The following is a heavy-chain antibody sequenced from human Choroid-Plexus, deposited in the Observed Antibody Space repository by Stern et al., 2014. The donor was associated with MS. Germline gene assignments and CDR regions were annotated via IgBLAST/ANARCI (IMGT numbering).Heavy chain of an antibody. Sequence: GEPGESGGGGGQPGGAPGLSFAASGFSFSSFGRHWVRQAPGKGVGWGALISYDGSKDYADSVKGRFAISRDNSKNTLYLQMNSLRAEDTAVYYCAKDRQYLTFFFDFWGQGSLVTVSS. D-gene: IGHD2/OR15-2a*01. CDR1: GFSFSSFG. CDR2: ISYDGSK. V-gene: IGHV3-30*18. J-gene: IGHJ4*02. CDR3: AKDRQYLTFFFDF.